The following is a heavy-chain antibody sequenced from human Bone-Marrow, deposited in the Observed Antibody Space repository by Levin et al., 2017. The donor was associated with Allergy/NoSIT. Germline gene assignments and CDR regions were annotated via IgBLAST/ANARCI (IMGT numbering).Heavy chain of an antibody. D-gene: IGHD3-10*01. J-gene: IGHJ6*03. Sequence: GESLKISCAASGFTFNTYGMHWVRQAPGKGLEWVAVISYDGGNKYYANSVKGRFTISRDNSKNTLYLQMSSLRAEDTAVYYCARGPMVRDPNFGDYHYYYLDVWGKGTTVSVSS. CDR2: ISYDGGNK. CDR3: ARGPMVRDPNFGDYHYYYLDV. CDR1: GFTFNTYG. V-gene: IGHV3-30*03.